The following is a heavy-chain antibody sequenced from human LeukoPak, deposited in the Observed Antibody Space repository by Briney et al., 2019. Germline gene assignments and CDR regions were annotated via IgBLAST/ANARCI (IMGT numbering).Heavy chain of an antibody. D-gene: IGHD2-2*01. CDR3: ARDPVEGRGYCSSTSCYNNWFDP. J-gene: IGHJ5*02. CDR1: GFTFSSYA. V-gene: IGHV3-30*04. CDR2: ISYDGSNK. Sequence: GGSLRLSCAASGFTFSSYAMHWVRQAPGKGLEWVAVISYDGSNKYYADSVKGRFTISRDNSKNTLYLQMNSLRAEDTAVYYCARDPVEGRGYCSSTSCYNNWFDPWGQGTLVTVSS.